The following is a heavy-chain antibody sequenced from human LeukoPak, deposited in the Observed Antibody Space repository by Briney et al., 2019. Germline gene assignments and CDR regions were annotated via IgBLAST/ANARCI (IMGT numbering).Heavy chain of an antibody. Sequence: GGSLRLSCAASGFTFSNSYMSWIRQAPGKGLEWISYISSSSGTIIHYADSVKGRFTISRDNARNSLFLQMTGLRAEDTAVYYCARVLDYYDSSGYYYYPRGAFDYWGQGTLVTVSS. V-gene: IGHV3-11*01. CDR1: GFTFSNSY. CDR3: ARVLDYYDSSGYYYYPRGAFDY. D-gene: IGHD3-22*01. J-gene: IGHJ4*02. CDR2: ISSSSGTII.